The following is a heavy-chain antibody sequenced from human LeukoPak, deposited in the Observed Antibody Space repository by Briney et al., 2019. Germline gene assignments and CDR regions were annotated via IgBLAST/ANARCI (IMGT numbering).Heavy chain of an antibody. CDR3: ARDGGYSYGY. CDR1: GGSVSSGSYY. Sequence: KPSETLSLTCTVSGGSVSSGSYYGSWIPQPPGKGLEWIGYIYYSGSTNYNPSLKSRVTISVDTSKNQFSLKLSSVTAADTAVYYCARDGGYSYGYWGQGTLVTVSS. CDR2: IYYSGST. V-gene: IGHV4-61*01. J-gene: IGHJ4*02. D-gene: IGHD5-18*01.